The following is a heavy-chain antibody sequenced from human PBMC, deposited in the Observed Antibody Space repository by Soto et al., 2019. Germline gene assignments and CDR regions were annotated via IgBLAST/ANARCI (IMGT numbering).Heavy chain of an antibody. CDR2: IYHSGST. V-gene: IGHV4-4*02. CDR1: GDSISSSNW. D-gene: IGHD2-15*01. Sequence: QVELQESGPGLVKPSGTLSLICVISGDSISSSNWWYWVRQPPGKGLEWIGEIYHSGSTKYNPSLKSRVTISVDVSKNQFSLKLSSVTAADTAVYYCARVVGGSGYGLDVWGQGTTVTVSS. CDR3: ARVVGGSGYGLDV. J-gene: IGHJ6*02.